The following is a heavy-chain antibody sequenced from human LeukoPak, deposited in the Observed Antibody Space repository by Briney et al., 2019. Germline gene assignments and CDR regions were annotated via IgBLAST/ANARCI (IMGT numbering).Heavy chain of an antibody. Sequence: PGRSLRLSWAASGFTFSSTAIGWVRQAAGKGLGWVSAISGSGASTYHADSVKGRFTISRDNSKNTLYLQMNSLRAEETAVYYCAKCPMVRGVIITGPFDYWGQGSLVTVSS. CDR3: AKCPMVRGVIITGPFDY. V-gene: IGHV3-23*01. CDR1: GFTFSSTA. D-gene: IGHD3-10*01. J-gene: IGHJ4*02. CDR2: ISGSGAST.